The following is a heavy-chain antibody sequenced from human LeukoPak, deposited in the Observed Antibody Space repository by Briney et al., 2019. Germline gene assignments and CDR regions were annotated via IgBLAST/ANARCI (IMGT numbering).Heavy chain of an antibody. V-gene: IGHV3-7*01. D-gene: IGHD3-9*01. CDR2: IKKDGTEK. CDR3: AGKLRGTGYPDF. Sequence: GGSLRLSCAASGFTFSSYGMNWVRQTPGKGLERVANIKKDGTEKNHADSVKGRFTISRDNAKNLLYLQMNNLRVEDTAVYYCAGKLRGTGYPDFWGQGTLLTVSS. CDR1: GFTFSSYG. J-gene: IGHJ4*02.